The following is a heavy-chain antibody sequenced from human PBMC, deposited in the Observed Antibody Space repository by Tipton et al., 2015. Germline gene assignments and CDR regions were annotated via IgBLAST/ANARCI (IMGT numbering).Heavy chain of an antibody. CDR1: GFTFSTYW. J-gene: IGHJ3*02. CDR3: AKDLRDFGDYVGAADI. Sequence: SLRLSCAASGFTFSTYWMHWVRQAPGKGLVWVSRINSDGSSTNYADSVKGRFTISRDNAKNTLYLQMDSLRTEDTALYYCAKDLRDFGDYVGAADIWGPGTMVTVSS. CDR2: INSDGSST. V-gene: IGHV3-74*01. D-gene: IGHD4-17*01.